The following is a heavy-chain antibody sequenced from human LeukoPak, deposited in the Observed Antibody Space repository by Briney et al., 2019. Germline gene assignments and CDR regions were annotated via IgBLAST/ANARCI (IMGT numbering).Heavy chain of an antibody. J-gene: IGHJ4*02. V-gene: IGHV4-4*07. D-gene: IGHD3-9*01. CDR2: IYTSGST. Sequence: SETLSLTCTVSGGSISSYYWSWIRQPAGKGLEWIGRIYTSGSTNYNPSLKSRVTMSVDTSKNQFSLKLSSVTAADTAVYYCARVQYDILTGYRIDYWGQGTVVTVSS. CDR3: ARVQYDILTGYRIDY. CDR1: GGSISSYY.